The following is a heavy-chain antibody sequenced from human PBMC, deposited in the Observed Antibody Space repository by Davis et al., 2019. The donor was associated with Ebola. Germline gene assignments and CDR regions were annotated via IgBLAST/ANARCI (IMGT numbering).Heavy chain of an antibody. D-gene: IGHD3-10*01. CDR1: GGSVNSGHYY. CDR2: VYYSGST. Sequence: MPSETLSLTCSVSGGSVNSGHYYWNWIRQPPGKGLEWIGYVYYSGSTTYNPPLKSRVAISVDTSKNQFSLKLSSVTAADTAMYYCARLDTGYYYGSGSYSPDAFDIWGQGTMVTVSS. J-gene: IGHJ3*02. V-gene: IGHV4-61*01. CDR3: ARLDTGYYYGSGSYSPDAFDI.